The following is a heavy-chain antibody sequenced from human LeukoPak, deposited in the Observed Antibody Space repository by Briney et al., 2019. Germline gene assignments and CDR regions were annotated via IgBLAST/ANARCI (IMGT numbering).Heavy chain of an antibody. V-gene: IGHV1-18*01. CDR1: GYTFTSLG. J-gene: IGHJ3*02. CDR2: ISTYNGNT. Sequence: ASVKVSCKASGYTFTSLGISWVRQAPGQGLEWMGWISTYNGNTKYAQKFKGRVTMTTDTSTSTAYMELRSLRSDDTAVYYCAKTNGVTRNDAFDIWGQGTMVTVSS. D-gene: IGHD3-10*01. CDR3: AKTNGVTRNDAFDI.